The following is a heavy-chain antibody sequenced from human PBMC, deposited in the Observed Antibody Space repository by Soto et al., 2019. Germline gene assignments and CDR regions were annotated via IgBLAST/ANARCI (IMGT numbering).Heavy chain of an antibody. CDR1: GFTFSSYS. V-gene: IGHV3-21*01. CDR3: AREDYSNFAY. J-gene: IGHJ4*02. D-gene: IGHD4-4*01. CDR2: ISSSSSYI. Sequence: GGSLRLSCAASGFTFSSYSMNLVRQAPGKGLECVSSISSSSSYIYPADSVKGRFTISRDNAQNSLYLQMNSLRAEYTAVYYCAREDYSNFAYWAQGTLVTLSS.